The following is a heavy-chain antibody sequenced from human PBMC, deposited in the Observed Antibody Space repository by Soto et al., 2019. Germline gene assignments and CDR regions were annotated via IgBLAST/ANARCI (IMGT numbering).Heavy chain of an antibody. J-gene: IGHJ4*02. CDR1: GGPISSYY. CDR3: ARRWGYSFDY. D-gene: IGHD7-27*01. Sequence: QLQLQESGPGLVKPSETLSLTCTVSGGPISSYYWGWIRRPPGKGLEWIGSIYYSGSTYYNPSLKSRVPMSVDTSKNHFSLKLSSVTAADTAVYYCARRWGYSFDYWGQGTLVTVSS. V-gene: IGHV4-39*01. CDR2: IYYSGST.